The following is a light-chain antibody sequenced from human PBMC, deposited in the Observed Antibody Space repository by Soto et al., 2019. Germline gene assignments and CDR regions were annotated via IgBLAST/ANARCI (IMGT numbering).Light chain of an antibody. CDR1: SGDVGGYNY. J-gene: IGLJ2*01. V-gene: IGLV2-14*01. Sequence: QSALTQPASVSGSPGQSISISCTGTSGDVGGYNYVSWYQQHPGQAPKLMIFEVNNRPSGVSNRFSGSKSDNTASLTISGLQAEDEADYYCSSYTRSTTHVFGGGTKLTVL. CDR3: SSYTRSTTHV. CDR2: EVN.